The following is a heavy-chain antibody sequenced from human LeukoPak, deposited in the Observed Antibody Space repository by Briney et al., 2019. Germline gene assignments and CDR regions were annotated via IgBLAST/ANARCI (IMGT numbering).Heavy chain of an antibody. V-gene: IGHV1-2*06. J-gene: IGHJ4*02. CDR3: ASPFGVVTAFDY. CDR2: INPNSGGT. D-gene: IGHD3-3*01. Sequence: ASVKVSCKASGYTFTGYYMHWVRQAPGQGLEWMGRINPNSGGTNYAQKFQGRVTMTRDTSISTAYMELSRLRSDDTAVYYCASPFGVVTAFDYWGQGTLVTVFS. CDR1: GYTFTGYY.